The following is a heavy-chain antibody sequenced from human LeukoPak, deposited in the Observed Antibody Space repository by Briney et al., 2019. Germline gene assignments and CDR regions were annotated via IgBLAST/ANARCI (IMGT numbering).Heavy chain of an antibody. D-gene: IGHD3-10*01. V-gene: IGHV3-23*01. CDR3: AKDQVLLWFGELFGGWFDP. CDR1: GFTFSSYA. CDR2: ISGSGGST. J-gene: IGHJ5*02. Sequence: ASVKVSCKASGFTFSSYAMSWVRQAPGKGLEWVSAISGSGGSTYYADSVKGRFTISRDNSKNTLYLQMNSLRAEDTAVYYCAKDQVLLWFGELFGGWFDPWGQGTLVTVSS.